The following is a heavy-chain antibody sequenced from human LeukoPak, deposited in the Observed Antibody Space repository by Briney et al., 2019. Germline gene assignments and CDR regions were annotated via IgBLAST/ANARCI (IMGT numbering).Heavy chain of an antibody. D-gene: IGHD6-13*01. CDR3: AREGGQQLVRYYFGY. J-gene: IGHJ4*02. CDR1: GGTFSSYA. Sequence: GASVKVSCKASGGTFSSYAISWVRQAPGQGLEWMGRIIPILGIANYAQKFQGRVTITADKSTSTAYMELSSLRSEDTAVYYCAREGGQQLVRYYFGYWGQGTLVTVSS. V-gene: IGHV1-69*04. CDR2: IIPILGIA.